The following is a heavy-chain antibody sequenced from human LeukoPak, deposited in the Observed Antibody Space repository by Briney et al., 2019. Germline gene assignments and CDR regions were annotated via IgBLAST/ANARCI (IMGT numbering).Heavy chain of an antibody. CDR1: GYLFTSQA. V-gene: IGHV1-18*01. CDR2: IHPSNGNT. J-gene: IGHJ6*03. CDR3: ERQLHYWSGQNYYYYLDV. Sequence: ASVTVSCEASGYLFTSQALTWVRQAPGQGLEWMAWIHPSNGNTFYAQKFQGRVTLTTDSSTVYMDMRSLRSDDTAVYYCERQLHYWSGQNYYYYLDVWGKGTPVIVSS. D-gene: IGHD3-3*02.